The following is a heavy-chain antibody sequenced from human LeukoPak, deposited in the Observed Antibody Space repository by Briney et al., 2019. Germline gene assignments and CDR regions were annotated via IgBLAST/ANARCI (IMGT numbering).Heavy chain of an antibody. D-gene: IGHD6-19*01. CDR2: IYTSGST. V-gene: IGHV4-4*07. CDR3: ARVAVAAPRGGDAFDI. Sequence: NASETLSLTCTVSGGSISSYYWSWIRQPAGKGLEWIGRIYTSGSTNYNPSLKSRVTMSVDTSKNQFSLKLSSVTAADTAVYYCARVAVAAPRGGDAFDIWGQGTMVTVSS. J-gene: IGHJ3*02. CDR1: GGSISSYY.